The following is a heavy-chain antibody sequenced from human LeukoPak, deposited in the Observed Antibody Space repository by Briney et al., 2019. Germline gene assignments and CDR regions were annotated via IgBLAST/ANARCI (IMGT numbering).Heavy chain of an antibody. CDR1: GGTFSSYA. D-gene: IGHD2-15*01. CDR2: IIPIFGTA. J-gene: IGHJ4*02. Sequence: SVKVSCKASGGTFSSYAISWVRQAPGQGLEWMGGIIPIFGTANYAQKFQGRVTITADKSTSTAYMELSSLRSEDTAVYYCASTRPGYGYFDYWGQGTLVTVSS. CDR3: ASTRPGYGYFDY. V-gene: IGHV1-69*06.